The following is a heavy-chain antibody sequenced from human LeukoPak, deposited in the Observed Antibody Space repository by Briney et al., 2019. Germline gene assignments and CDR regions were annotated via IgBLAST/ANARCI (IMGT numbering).Heavy chain of an antibody. CDR3: ARSDRYGDYKQRPLGY. D-gene: IGHD4-17*01. CDR1: GFTFSSYS. CDR2: ISYDGSNK. V-gene: IGHV3-30*04. J-gene: IGHJ4*02. Sequence: GGSLRLSCAASGFTFSSYSMHWVRQAPGKGLEWVAVISYDGSNKYYADSVKGRFTISRDNSKNTLYLQMNSLRAEDTAVYYCARSDRYGDYKQRPLGYWGQETLVTVSS.